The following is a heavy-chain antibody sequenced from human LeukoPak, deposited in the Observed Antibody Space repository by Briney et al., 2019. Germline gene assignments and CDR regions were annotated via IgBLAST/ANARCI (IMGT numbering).Heavy chain of an antibody. CDR1: GFTFSSYA. Sequence: GGSLRLSCAASGFTFSSYAMHWVRQAPGKGLEWVAVISYDGSNKYYADSVKGRFTISRDNSKNTLYLQMNSLRAEDTAVDYCARGLQPIRAFDIWGQGTMVTVSS. CDR3: ARGLQPIRAFDI. CDR2: ISYDGSNK. D-gene: IGHD2-2*01. V-gene: IGHV3-30-3*01. J-gene: IGHJ3*02.